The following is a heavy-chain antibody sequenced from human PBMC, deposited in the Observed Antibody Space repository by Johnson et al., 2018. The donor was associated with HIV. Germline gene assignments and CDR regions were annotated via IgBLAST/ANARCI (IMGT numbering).Heavy chain of an antibody. CDR2: ISYDGSNK. D-gene: IGHD6-19*01. V-gene: IGHV3-30*14. CDR1: GFTFSSYA. J-gene: IGHJ3*02. CDR3: ARVAYSSSYLDVFDI. Sequence: QVQLVESGGGVVQPGRSLRLSCAASGFTFSSYAMHWVRQAPGKGLEWVAVISYDGSNKYYADSVKGRFTISRDNSKNTLYLQMGSLRAEDTAVYYCARVAYSSSYLDVFDIWSQGTMVTVSS.